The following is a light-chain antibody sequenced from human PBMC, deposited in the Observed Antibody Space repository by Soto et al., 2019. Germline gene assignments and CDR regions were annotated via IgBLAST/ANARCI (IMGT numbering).Light chain of an antibody. CDR3: QSYDSTLSARYV. CDR2: GNI. V-gene: IGLV1-40*01. J-gene: IGLJ1*01. Sequence: QAVVTQPPSVSGAPGQRVTISCTGSSSNIGAGYDVHWYQQRPGTAPQLLIFGNINRPSGVPDRVSGSKSGTSASLAITGLQAEDEGDYYCQSYDSTLSARYVFGTGTKVTVL. CDR1: SSNIGAGYD.